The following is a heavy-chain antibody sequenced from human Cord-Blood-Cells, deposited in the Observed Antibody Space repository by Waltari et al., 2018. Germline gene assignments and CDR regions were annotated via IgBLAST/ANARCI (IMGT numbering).Heavy chain of an antibody. CDR3: ARGLSRQYSSSYYYFDY. J-gene: IGHJ4*02. D-gene: IGHD6-6*01. V-gene: IGHV4-59*01. CDR2: IYYSGST. CDR1: GGSISSYY. Sequence: QVQLQESGPGLVKPSETLSLTCTVSGGSISSYYWSWIRQPPGKGLEWIGYIYYSGSTNYHPSLKSRVTISVDTAKNQFSLKLSSVTAADTAVYYCARGLSRQYSSSYYYFDYWGQGTLVTVSS.